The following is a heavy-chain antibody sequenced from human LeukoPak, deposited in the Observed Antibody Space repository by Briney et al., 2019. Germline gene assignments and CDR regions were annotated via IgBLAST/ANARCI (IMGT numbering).Heavy chain of an antibody. CDR3: TRSPNFSGSYSTHWYFDL. V-gene: IGHV3-49*04. Sequence: GGSLRLSCAASGFTFSSYWMSWVRQAPGKGLEWVGFIRSKAYGGTTEYAASVKGRFTISRDDSKSIAYLQMNSLKTEDTAVYYCTRSPNFSGSYSTHWYFDLWGRGTLVTVSS. J-gene: IGHJ2*01. CDR2: IRSKAYGGTT. D-gene: IGHD1-26*01. CDR1: GFTFSSYW.